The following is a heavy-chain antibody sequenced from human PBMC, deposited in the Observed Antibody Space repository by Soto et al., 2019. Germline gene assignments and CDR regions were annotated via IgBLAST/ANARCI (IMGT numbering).Heavy chain of an antibody. CDR1: GYIFGDYA. V-gene: IGHV3-49*03. CDR2: IRSIPYGGTT. D-gene: IGHD3-10*01. Sequence: EVQVVESGGGLVQPGRSLRLSCTASGYIFGDYAVSWFRQAPGKGLEWVGFIRSIPYGGTTEYAASVEGRFTVSRDESKNIANLQMNSLKTEDTAVYYCTRWKESYSDYWGQGTLVTVSS. J-gene: IGHJ4*02. CDR3: TRWKESYSDY.